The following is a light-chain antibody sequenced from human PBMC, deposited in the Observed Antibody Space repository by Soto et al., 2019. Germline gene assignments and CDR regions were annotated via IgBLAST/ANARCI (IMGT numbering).Light chain of an antibody. J-gene: IGKJ1*01. V-gene: IGKV4-1*01. CDR2: WAS. Sequence: DIVMTQSPESLAVSLGERATINCKSSQSVLYSSNNKNYLSWYQQKPGQPPKLLIYWASTRESGVPDRFSGYGSGTDFTLTISSLQAEDVALYYCHQYCRSPWTFGQGTKVEIK. CDR1: QSVLYSSNNKNY. CDR3: HQYCRSPWT.